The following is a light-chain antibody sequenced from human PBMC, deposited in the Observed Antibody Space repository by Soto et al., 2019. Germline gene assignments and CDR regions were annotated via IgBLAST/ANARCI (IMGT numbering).Light chain of an antibody. V-gene: IGLV2-14*01. Sequence: QSVLTQPASVSGSPGQSITISCTGTSSDIGRYKFVSWFQQHPGKAPKLLIFEGTNRASGVSNRFSGSKSGNTASLTISGLQAEDEAIYFCSSSTNTNTLVIFGGGTKVTVL. CDR2: EGT. CDR3: SSSTNTNTLVI. CDR1: SSDIGRYKF. J-gene: IGLJ2*01.